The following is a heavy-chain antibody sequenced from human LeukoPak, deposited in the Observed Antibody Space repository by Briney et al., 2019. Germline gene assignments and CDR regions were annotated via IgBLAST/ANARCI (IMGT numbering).Heavy chain of an antibody. CDR2: IYSGGST. J-gene: IGHJ4*02. Sequence: PGGSLRLSCAASGFTFSSYAMHWVRQAPGKGLEWVSVIYSGGSTYYADSVKGRFTISRDNSKNTLYLQMNSLRAEDTAVYYCARDQYYYDSSGYYYAFDYWGQGTLVTVSS. V-gene: IGHV3-53*01. CDR1: GFTFSSYA. D-gene: IGHD3-22*01. CDR3: ARDQYYYDSSGYYYAFDY.